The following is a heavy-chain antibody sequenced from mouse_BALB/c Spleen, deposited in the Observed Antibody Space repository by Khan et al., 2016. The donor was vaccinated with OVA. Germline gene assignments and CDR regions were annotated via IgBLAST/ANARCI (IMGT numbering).Heavy chain of an antibody. CDR1: GYSITSDYA. CDR2: ITYSGST. D-gene: IGHD1-2*01. Sequence: EVQLQESGPGLVKPSQSLSLTCTVTGYSITSDYAWNRIRQFPGNKLEWMGYITYSGSTSYNPSLKSRISITRDTSKNQFFLQLNSVTTEDTATYYCTNYYGYMDYWGQGTSVTVSS. V-gene: IGHV3-2*02. J-gene: IGHJ4*01. CDR3: TNYYGYMDY.